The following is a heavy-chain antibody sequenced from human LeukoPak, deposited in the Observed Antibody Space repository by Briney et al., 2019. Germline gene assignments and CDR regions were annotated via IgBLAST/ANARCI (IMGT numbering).Heavy chain of an antibody. Sequence: PGGSLRLSCAASGFTFSNAWMSWVCQAPGKGLEWVGRIKSKTDGGTTDYAAPVKGRFTISRDDSKNTLYLQMNSLKTEDTAVYYCIPYYDSSGYYYADYWGQGTLVTVSS. CDR1: GFTFSNAW. D-gene: IGHD3-22*01. V-gene: IGHV3-15*01. CDR2: IKSKTDGGTT. J-gene: IGHJ4*02. CDR3: IPYYDSSGYYYADY.